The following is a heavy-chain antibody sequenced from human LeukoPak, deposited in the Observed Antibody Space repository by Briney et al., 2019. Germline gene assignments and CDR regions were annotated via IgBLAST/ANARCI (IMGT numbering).Heavy chain of an antibody. V-gene: IGHV4-59*01. Sequence: KTSETLSLTCTVSGGSISSYYWSWIRQPPGKGLEWIGYIYYSGSINYNPSLKSRVTISVDTSENQFSLKLSSVTAADTAVYYCARGYPGCGGDCYSDYWGQGTLVTVSS. CDR1: GGSISSYY. CDR2: IYYSGSI. J-gene: IGHJ4*02. CDR3: ARGYPGCGGDCYSDY. D-gene: IGHD2-21*02.